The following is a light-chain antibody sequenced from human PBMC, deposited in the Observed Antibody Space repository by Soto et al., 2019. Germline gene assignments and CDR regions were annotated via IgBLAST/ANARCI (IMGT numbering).Light chain of an antibody. J-gene: IGLJ2*01. CDR1: SSNIGNNY. CDR3: GTWDSSLSAGV. V-gene: IGLV1-51*02. CDR2: ENN. Sequence: QSALTQPPSVSAAPGQKVTVSCSGSSSNIGNNYVSWYQQLPGTAPKLLIYENNKRPSGIPDRFSGSKSGTSATLGITGLQTGDEADYYCGTWDSSLSAGVFGGGTKVPVL.